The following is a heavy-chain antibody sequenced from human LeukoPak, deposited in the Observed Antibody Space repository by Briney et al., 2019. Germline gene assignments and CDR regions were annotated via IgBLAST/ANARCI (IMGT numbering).Heavy chain of an antibody. CDR3: ARDLAWGGY. J-gene: IGHJ4*02. CDR1: GFTLSTYW. D-gene: IGHD7-27*01. Sequence: GGSLRLSCAASGFTLSTYWMNWVRQAPGKGLEWVANINQDGSEKYYVDSVKGRFTISRDNAKNSLFLQMNSLRAEDTAVYYCARDLAWGGYWGQGTLVTVSS. V-gene: IGHV3-7*01. CDR2: INQDGSEK.